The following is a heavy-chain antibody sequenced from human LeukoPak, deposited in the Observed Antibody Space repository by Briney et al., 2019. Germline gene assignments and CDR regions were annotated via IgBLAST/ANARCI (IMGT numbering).Heavy chain of an antibody. CDR3: ARDHDILTGLVDY. D-gene: IGHD3-9*01. J-gene: IGHJ4*02. V-gene: IGHV1-69*04. CDR2: IIPILGIA. CDR1: GGTFSSYA. Sequence: ASVKVSCKASGGTFSSYAISWVRQAPGQGLEWMGRIIPILGIANYAQKFQGRVTITADKSTSTAYMELSSLRSEDTAVYYCARDHDILTGLVDYWGQGTLVTVSS.